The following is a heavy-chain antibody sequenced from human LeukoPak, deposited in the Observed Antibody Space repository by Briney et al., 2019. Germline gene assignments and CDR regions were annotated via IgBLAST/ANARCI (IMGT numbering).Heavy chain of an antibody. CDR1: GGTFSSYA. Sequence: ASVKVSFKASGGTFSSYAISWVRQAPGQGVEWMGRIIPILGIANYAQKFQGRVTITADKSTSTAYMELSSLRSEDTAVYYCARGGVVPAAIGVYFDYWGQGTLVTVSS. V-gene: IGHV1-69*04. J-gene: IGHJ4*02. CDR3: ARGGVVPAAIGVYFDY. CDR2: IIPILGIA. D-gene: IGHD2-2*01.